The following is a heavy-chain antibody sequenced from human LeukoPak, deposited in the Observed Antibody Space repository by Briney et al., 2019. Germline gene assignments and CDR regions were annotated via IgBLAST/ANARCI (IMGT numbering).Heavy chain of an antibody. CDR3: AKSPYDSSGYYMDY. CDR1: GFTFSSYA. CDR2: ISGSGVST. Sequence: PGGSLRLSCAASGFTFSSYAMSWVRQAPGKGLEWVSAISGSGVSTYYADSVKGRFTISRDNSKNTLCLQMNSLRAEDTAVYYCAKSPYDSSGYYMDYWGQGTLVTVSS. V-gene: IGHV3-23*01. J-gene: IGHJ4*02. D-gene: IGHD3-22*01.